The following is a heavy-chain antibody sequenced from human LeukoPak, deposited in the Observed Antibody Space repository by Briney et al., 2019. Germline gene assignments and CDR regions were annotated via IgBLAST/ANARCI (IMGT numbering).Heavy chain of an antibody. CDR2: IYYSGST. CDR3: ARLAVAATPVDY. D-gene: IGHD6-19*01. Sequence: SETLSLTCTVSGGSISSSSYYRGWIRQPPGKGLEWIGSIYYSGSTYYNPSLKGRVTISVDTSKNQFSLKLRSVIAADTAVYYCARLAVAATPVDYWGQGTLVTVSS. CDR1: GGSISSSSYY. V-gene: IGHV4-39*01. J-gene: IGHJ4*02.